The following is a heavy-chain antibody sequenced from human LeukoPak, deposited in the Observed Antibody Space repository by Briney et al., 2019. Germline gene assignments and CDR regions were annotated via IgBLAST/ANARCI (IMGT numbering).Heavy chain of an antibody. V-gene: IGHV1-2*02. CDR1: GYTFTSYA. CDR2: ITPSGGT. Sequence: GASVTVSCKASGYTFTSYAIHWVRQAPGQGLEWMGWITPSGGTNYPQKFQGRVAITWDTSITTAYMDLSRLTSDDTAIYYCARRLKISQGGTTDYWGQGTLVTVSS. D-gene: IGHD1-1*01. CDR3: ARRLKISQGGTTDY. J-gene: IGHJ4*02.